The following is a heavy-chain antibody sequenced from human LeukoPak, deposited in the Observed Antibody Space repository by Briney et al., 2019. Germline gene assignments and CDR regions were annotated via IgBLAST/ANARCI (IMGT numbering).Heavy chain of an antibody. V-gene: IGHV1-69*13. D-gene: IGHD3-16*01. CDR1: GGTFSSYA. CDR3: ARVAYVYRNSYFDY. J-gene: IGHJ4*02. Sequence: SVKVSCKASGGTFSSYAISWVRQAPGQGLEWMGGIIPIFGTANYAQKFQGRVTITADESTSTAYMELSSLRSEDTAVYYCARVAYVYRNSYFDYWGQGTLVTVSS. CDR2: IIPIFGTA.